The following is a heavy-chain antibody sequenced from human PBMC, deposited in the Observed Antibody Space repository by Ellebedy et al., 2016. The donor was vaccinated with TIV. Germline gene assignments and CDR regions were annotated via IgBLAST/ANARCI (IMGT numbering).Heavy chain of an antibody. V-gene: IGHV1-18*04. CDR1: GYTFSSYG. CDR2: ISGYNGNT. D-gene: IGHD6-19*01. J-gene: IGHJ4*02. CDR3: ARGLPQQWLGPQFDY. Sequence: AASVKVSCKTSGYTFSSYGISWVRQAPGQGLEWMGWISGYNGNTNYTQKFQGRVTMTRDTSTSTVYMDLSSLRSDDTAVYYCARGLPQQWLGPQFDYWGQGTLVTVSS.